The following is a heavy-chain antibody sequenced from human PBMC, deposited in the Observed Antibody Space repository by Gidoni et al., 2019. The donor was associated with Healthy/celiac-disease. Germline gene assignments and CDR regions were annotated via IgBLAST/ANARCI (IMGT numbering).Heavy chain of an antibody. V-gene: IGHV3-74*01. CDR1: GFTFRSYW. D-gene: IGHD6-19*01. CDR3: ARDYGSGWYRPFDY. J-gene: IGHJ4*02. CDR2: INSDGSST. Sequence: EVQLVESGGGLVQPGGSLRLSCAASGFTFRSYWMHWVRKAPGKGLVWVSRINSDGSSTSYADSVKGRFTISRDNAKNTLYLQMNSLRAEDTAVYYCARDYGSGWYRPFDYWGQGTLVTVSS.